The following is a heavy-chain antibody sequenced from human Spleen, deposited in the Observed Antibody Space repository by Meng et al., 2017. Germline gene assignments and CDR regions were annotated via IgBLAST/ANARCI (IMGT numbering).Heavy chain of an antibody. CDR3: VGGYYYDSSGLYYFYGMDV. D-gene: IGHD3-22*01. J-gene: IGHJ6*02. CDR2: IYSGGST. Sequence: GESLKISCAASGFTVSSNYMNWVRQAPGKGLEWVSVIYSGGSTYYADSVKGRFTISRDNSKNTLYVEMNSLRAEDTAVYYCVGGYYYDSSGLYYFYGMDVWGQGTTVTVSS. V-gene: IGHV3-53*05. CDR1: GFTVSSNY.